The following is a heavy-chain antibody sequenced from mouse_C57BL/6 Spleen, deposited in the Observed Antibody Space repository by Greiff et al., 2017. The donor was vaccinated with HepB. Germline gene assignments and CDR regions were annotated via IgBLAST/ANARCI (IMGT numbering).Heavy chain of an antibody. J-gene: IGHJ2*01. CDR3: TRRELGQDY. D-gene: IGHD4-1*01. Sequence: QVHVKQSGAELVRPGASVTLSCKASGYTFTDYEMHWVKQTPVHGLEWIGAIDPETGGTAYNQKFKGKAILTADKSSSTAYMELRSLTSEDSAVYYCTRRELGQDYWGQGTTLTVSS. CDR1: GYTFTDYE. V-gene: IGHV1-15*01. CDR2: IDPETGGT.